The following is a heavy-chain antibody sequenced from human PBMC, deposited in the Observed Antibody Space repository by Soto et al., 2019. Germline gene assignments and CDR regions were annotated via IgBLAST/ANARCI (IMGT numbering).Heavy chain of an antibody. J-gene: IGHJ4*02. CDR3: ARGRYNWNY. V-gene: IGHV4-34*01. CDR2: INHSGST. D-gene: IGHD1-20*01. CDR1: GGSFSGYY. Sequence: PSETLSLTCAVYGGSFSGYYWSWIRQPPGKGLEWIGEINHSGSTNYNPSLKSRVTISVDTSKNQFSLKLSSVTAADTAVYYCARGRYNWNYWGQGTLATVSS.